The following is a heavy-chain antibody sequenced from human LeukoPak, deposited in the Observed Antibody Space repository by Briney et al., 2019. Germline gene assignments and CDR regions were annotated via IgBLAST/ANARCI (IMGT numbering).Heavy chain of an antibody. J-gene: IGHJ4*02. CDR2: IKQDGSEK. CDR3: AREKYYDSSGYGHFDY. D-gene: IGHD3-22*01. V-gene: IGHV3-7*01. CDR1: GFTFSNYW. Sequence: GGSLRLSCAASGFTFSNYWMSWVRQAPGKGLEWVANIKQDGSEKYYVDSVTGRFTISRDNAKNSLYLQMNSLRDEDTAVYYCAREKYYDSSGYGHFDYWGQGTLVTVSS.